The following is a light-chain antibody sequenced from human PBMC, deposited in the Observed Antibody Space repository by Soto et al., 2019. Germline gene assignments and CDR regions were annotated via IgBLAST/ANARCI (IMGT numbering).Light chain of an antibody. CDR3: QQYGSSPGT. V-gene: IGKV3-20*01. J-gene: IGKJ1*01. Sequence: DIVLTQSPGTLSLSPGERATLSCRASQSVSSNYLAWYQQKPGQAPRVLIYGASTRATGIPERFSGSGSGTDFTLTISRLEPGDFAVYYCQQYGSSPGTFGQGTKVDIK. CDR1: QSVSSNY. CDR2: GAS.